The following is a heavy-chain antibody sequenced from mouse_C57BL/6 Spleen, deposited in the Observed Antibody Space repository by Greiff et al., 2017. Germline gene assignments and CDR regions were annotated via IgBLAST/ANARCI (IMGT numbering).Heavy chain of an antibody. V-gene: IGHV5-17*01. Sequence: EVKLQESGGGLVKPGGSLKLSCAASGFTFSDYGMHWVRQAPEKGLEWVAYISSGRSTIYYADTVKGRFTISRDNAKNTLFLQMTSLRSEDTAMYYCARHGITRYFDYWGQGTTLTVSS. D-gene: IGHD2-1*01. CDR3: ARHGITRYFDY. CDR2: ISSGRSTI. J-gene: IGHJ2*01. CDR1: GFTFSDYG.